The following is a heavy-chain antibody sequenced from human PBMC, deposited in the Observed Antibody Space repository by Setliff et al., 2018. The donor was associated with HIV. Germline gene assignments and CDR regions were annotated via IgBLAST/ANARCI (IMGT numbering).Heavy chain of an antibody. CDR2: INHSGST. Sequence: SETLSLTCAVYGASFSGYYWSWIRQPPGKGLEWIGEINHSGSTNYNPSLKSRVTISVDTSKNQFSLKLSSVTAADTAVYYCARGIAARRKGGYYYYMDVWGKGTTVTVSS. V-gene: IGHV4-34*01. J-gene: IGHJ6*03. CDR1: GASFSGYY. D-gene: IGHD6-6*01. CDR3: ARGIAARRKGGYYYYMDV.